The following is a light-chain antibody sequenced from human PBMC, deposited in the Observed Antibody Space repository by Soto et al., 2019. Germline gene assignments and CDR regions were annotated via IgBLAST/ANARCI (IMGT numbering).Light chain of an antibody. J-gene: IGKJ4*01. CDR3: QQLSRYPLT. CDR2: GAS. Sequence: QLTQSPSSLSASVGDRVTITCRASQDISRYLAWYQQKAGKAPKLLIYGASTLQSGVPSRFSGSGSETEFSLTIRALQPEDFATYYCQQLSRYPLTFGGGTKVDI. CDR1: QDISRY. V-gene: IGKV1-9*01.